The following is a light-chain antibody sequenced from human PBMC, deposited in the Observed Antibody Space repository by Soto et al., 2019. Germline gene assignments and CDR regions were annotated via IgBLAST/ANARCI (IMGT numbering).Light chain of an antibody. CDR1: QVISNY. J-gene: IGKJ2*01. CDR2: GAS. CDR3: QQYNSYYT. Sequence: DIQMTQSPSAMSASVGDRVTITCRASQVISNYLAWFQQKPGKVPKRLIYGASSLQSGVPSRFNGSGSGTEFTLTISSLQPEDFATYYCQQYNSYYTFGQGTKVDIK. V-gene: IGKV1-17*03.